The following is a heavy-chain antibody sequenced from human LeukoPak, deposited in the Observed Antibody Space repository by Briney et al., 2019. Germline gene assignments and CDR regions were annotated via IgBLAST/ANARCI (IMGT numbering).Heavy chain of an antibody. CDR1: GFTFSSYS. Sequence: GSLRLSCAASGFTFSSYSMNWVRQAPGKGLEWVSYISSSSSYIYYADSVKGRFTISRDNAKNSLYLQMNSLRAEDTAVYYCAKWGCSGGSCYPFDYWGQGTLVTVSS. D-gene: IGHD2-15*01. J-gene: IGHJ4*02. CDR3: AKWGCSGGSCYPFDY. V-gene: IGHV3-21*05. CDR2: ISSSSSYI.